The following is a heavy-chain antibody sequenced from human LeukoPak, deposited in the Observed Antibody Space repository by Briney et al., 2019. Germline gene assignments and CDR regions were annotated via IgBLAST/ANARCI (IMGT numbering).Heavy chain of an antibody. CDR1: GGSISSYY. CDR3: ARGGDYSSGWRTYYFDY. D-gene: IGHD6-19*01. CDR2: IYYSGST. V-gene: IGHV4-59*01. J-gene: IGHJ4*02. Sequence: SETLSLTCTVSGGSISSYYWSWIRQPPGKGLEWIGYIYYSGSTNYNPSLKSRVTISVDTSKNQFSLKLSSVTAADTAVYYCARGGDYSSGWRTYYFDYWGQGTLVTVSS.